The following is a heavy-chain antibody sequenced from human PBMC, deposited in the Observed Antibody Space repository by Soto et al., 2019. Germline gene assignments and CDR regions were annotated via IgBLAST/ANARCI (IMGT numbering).Heavy chain of an antibody. CDR1: GGSISSGDYC. J-gene: IGHJ3*02. CDR3: ARDWHDYGDYEGVGAFDI. CDR2: IYYSGST. V-gene: IGHV4-30-4*01. D-gene: IGHD4-17*01. Sequence: SWETLSLTCTVSGGSISSGDYCWSWIRQPPGKCLEWIGYIYYSGSTYYNPSLKSRVTISVDTSKNQFSLKLSSVTAADTAVYYCARDWHDYGDYEGVGAFDIWGQGTMVTGS.